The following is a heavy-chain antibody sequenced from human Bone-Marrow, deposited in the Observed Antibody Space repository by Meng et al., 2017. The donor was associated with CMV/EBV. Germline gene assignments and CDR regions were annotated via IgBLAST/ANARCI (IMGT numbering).Heavy chain of an antibody. CDR1: GFSLSIARMG. CDR3: ARDISDRLIWFDP. V-gene: IGHV2-26*01. Sequence: FGPTLVKPTETLTLTCTVSGFSLSIARMGVSWIRQPPGEALERLAHIFSNNEKSYSTSLRSRLTLSKDTSKSQVVLTMTNMDPVDTATYYCARDISDRLIWFDPWGQGILVTVSS. J-gene: IGHJ5*02. D-gene: IGHD3-9*01. CDR2: IFSNNEK.